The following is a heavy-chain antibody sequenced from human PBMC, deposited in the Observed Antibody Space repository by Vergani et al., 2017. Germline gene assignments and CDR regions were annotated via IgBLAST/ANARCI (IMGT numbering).Heavy chain of an antibody. D-gene: IGHD3-10*01. CDR3: ARDLKLRQYAVYYGSGSYFGTDAFDI. V-gene: IGHV3-20*01. Sequence: EVQLVESGGGVVRPGGSLRLSCAASGFTFDDYGMSWVRQAPGKGLEWVSGINWNGGSTGYADSVKGRFTISRDNAKNSLYLQMNSLRAEDTALYHCARDLKLRQYAVYYGSGSYFGTDAFDIWGQGTMVTVAS. CDR1: GFTFDDYG. J-gene: IGHJ3*02. CDR2: INWNGGST.